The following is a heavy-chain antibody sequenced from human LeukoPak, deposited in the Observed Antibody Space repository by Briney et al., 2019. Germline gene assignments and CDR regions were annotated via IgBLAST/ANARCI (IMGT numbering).Heavy chain of an antibody. CDR3: PRDAIENSGSYFDY. Sequence: SETLSLKCNVSGYLICIGYYWGWIRQPPGKGLEWIGSVYHSGATYYNPSLKSRVSISVDRSNNQFSLKLNSVTAADTAVYYCPRDAIENSGSYFDYWGQGIPVTVSS. CDR2: VYHSGAT. CDR1: GYLICIGYY. D-gene: IGHD3-22*01. J-gene: IGHJ4*02. V-gene: IGHV4-38-2*02.